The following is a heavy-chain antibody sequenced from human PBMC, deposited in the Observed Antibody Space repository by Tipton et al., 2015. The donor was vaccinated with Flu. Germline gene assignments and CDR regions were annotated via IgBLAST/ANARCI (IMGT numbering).Heavy chain of an antibody. CDR3: AREVEGDGWYKDY. CDR1: GFSFSDYY. CDR2: TSSSGSHI. J-gene: IGHJ4*02. D-gene: IGHD6-19*01. Sequence: SLRLSCAASGFSFSDYYMSWIRQAPGKGLEWISFTSSSGSHIYYADSVKGRFTISRDNARNSLYLQMNSLRAEDTAVYYCAREVEGDGWYKDYWGQGTLVTVSS. V-gene: IGHV3-11*01.